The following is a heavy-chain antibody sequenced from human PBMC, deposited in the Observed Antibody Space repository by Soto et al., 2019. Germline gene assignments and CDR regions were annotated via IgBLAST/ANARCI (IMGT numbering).Heavy chain of an antibody. D-gene: IGHD3-3*01. J-gene: IGHJ6*02. Sequence: QAGGSLRLSCAASGFTFSSYAMSWVRQAPGKGLEWVSAISGSGGSTYYADSVKGRFTISRDNSKNTLYLQMNSLRAEDTAVYYCAKGVRGVVIIRYYGMDVWGQGTTVTVSS. V-gene: IGHV3-23*01. CDR2: ISGSGGST. CDR1: GFTFSSYA. CDR3: AKGVRGVVIIRYYGMDV.